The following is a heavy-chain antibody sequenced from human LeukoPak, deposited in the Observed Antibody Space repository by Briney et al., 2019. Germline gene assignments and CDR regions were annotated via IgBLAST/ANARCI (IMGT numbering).Heavy chain of an antibody. V-gene: IGHV4-34*01. CDR3: ATRLGYCSGGSCSKGYYFDY. CDR2: INHSGST. CDR1: GGSFSGYY. Sequence: SETLSLTCAVYGGSFSGYYWSWIRQPPGKGLEWIGEINHSGSTNYNPSLKSRVTISVDTSKNQFSLKLSSVTAADTAVYYCATRLGYCSGGSCSKGYYFDYWGQGTLVTVSS. J-gene: IGHJ4*02. D-gene: IGHD2-15*01.